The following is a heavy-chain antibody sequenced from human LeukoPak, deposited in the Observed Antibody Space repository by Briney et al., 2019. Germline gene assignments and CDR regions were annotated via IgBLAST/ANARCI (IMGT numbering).Heavy chain of an antibody. CDR2: IYTSGST. V-gene: IGHV4-61*02. CDR3: ARGPNYPSPSPFDY. D-gene: IGHD5-24*01. Sequence: PSETLSLTCTVSGGSISSGSYYWSWIRQPAGKGLEWIGRIYTSGSTNYNPSLKSRVTISVDTSKNQFSLKLSSVTAADTAVYYCARGPNYPSPSPFDYWGQGTLVTVSS. J-gene: IGHJ4*02. CDR1: GGSISSGSYY.